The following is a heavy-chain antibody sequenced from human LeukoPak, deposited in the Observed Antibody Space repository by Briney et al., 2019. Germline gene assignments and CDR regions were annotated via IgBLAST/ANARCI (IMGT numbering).Heavy chain of an antibody. D-gene: IGHD2-15*01. J-gene: IGHJ6*03. CDR1: GFTFSSYE. CDR3: ARQRWSWYFYMDV. CDR2: IRSDGSTI. V-gene: IGHV3-48*03. Sequence: PGGSLRLSCTASGFTFSSYEMNWVRQAPGKGLEWVSYIRSDGSTIFYADSVEGRFTISRDNAKNSLYLQMNSLRAEDTAVYYCARQRWSWYFYMDVWGKGTTVTISS.